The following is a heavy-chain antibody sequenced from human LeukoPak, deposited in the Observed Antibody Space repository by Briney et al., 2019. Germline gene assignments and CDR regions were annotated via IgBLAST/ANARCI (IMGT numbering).Heavy chain of an antibody. D-gene: IGHD2-2*01. CDR1: GYTVTELS. Sequence: GASVKVSCKVSGYTVTELSMHWVRQSPGKGLEWMGWISAYNGNTNYAQKLQGRVTMTTDTSTSTAYMELRSLRSDDTAVYYCARSPRSAKGYYFDYWGQGTLVTVSS. V-gene: IGHV1-18*01. J-gene: IGHJ4*02. CDR3: ARSPRSAKGYYFDY. CDR2: ISAYNGNT.